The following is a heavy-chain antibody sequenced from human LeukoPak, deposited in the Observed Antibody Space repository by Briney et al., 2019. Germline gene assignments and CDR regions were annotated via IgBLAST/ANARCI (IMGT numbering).Heavy chain of an antibody. Sequence: GGSLRLSCVASAFSFSTSWMSWVRQAPGKGLEWVGRIKSKADGETTDYVAPVNGRFIISRDDSTSTLYLHMMSLKTEDTAVYFCCAETVRPLAQIDKWGQGTLVTVSS. CDR2: IKSKADGETT. CDR1: AFSFSTSW. J-gene: IGHJ4*02. CDR3: CAETVRPLAQIDK. V-gene: IGHV3-15*01. D-gene: IGHD4-11*01.